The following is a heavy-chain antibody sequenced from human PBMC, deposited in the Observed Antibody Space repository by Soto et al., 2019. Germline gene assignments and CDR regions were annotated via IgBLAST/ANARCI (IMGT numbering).Heavy chain of an antibody. D-gene: IGHD7-27*01. J-gene: IGHJ6*02. Sequence: PSETLSLTCGVSGDSITTYKWWTWVRQTPGKGLEWIGEIYDSGNTRYNPSLKSRVTISKDTSKNELSLKLNSVTVADTAVYYCATCKLGEYYYAMDIWGQGTTVPVSS. CDR2: IYDSGNT. V-gene: IGHV4-4*02. CDR1: GDSITTYKW. CDR3: ATCKLGEYYYAMDI.